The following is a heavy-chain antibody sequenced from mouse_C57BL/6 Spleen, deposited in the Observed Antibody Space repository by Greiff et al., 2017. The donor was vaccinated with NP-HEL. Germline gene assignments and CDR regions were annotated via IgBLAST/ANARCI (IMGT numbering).Heavy chain of an antibody. CDR3: ARLLLRSFAY. J-gene: IGHJ3*01. D-gene: IGHD1-1*01. Sequence: VQLQQPGAELVKPGASVKLSCKASGYTFTSYWMQWVKQRPGQGLEWIGEIDPSDSYTNYNQKFKGKATLTVDTSSSTAYMQLSSLTSEDSAVYYCARLLLRSFAYWGKGTLVTVSA. CDR2: IDPSDSYT. CDR1: GYTFTSYW. V-gene: IGHV1-50*01.